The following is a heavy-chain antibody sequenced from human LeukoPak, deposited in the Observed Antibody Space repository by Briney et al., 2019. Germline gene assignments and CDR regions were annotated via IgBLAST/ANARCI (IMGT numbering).Heavy chain of an antibody. D-gene: IGHD2-2*01. CDR3: AKDDLYCSSTSRSNWFDP. CDR2: ISYDGNDE. Sequence: PGGSLRLSCAASGFTFSSYGMHWVRQGPGKGLEWVAAISYDGNDEYYADSVKGRFTISRDNSKNTLYLQMNSLRAEDTAVYYCAKDDLYCSSTSRSNWFDPWGQGTLVTVSS. V-gene: IGHV3-30*18. CDR1: GFTFSSYG. J-gene: IGHJ5*02.